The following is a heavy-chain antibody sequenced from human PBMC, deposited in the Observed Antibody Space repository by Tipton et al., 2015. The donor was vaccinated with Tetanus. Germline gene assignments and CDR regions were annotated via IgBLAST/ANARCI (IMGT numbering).Heavy chain of an antibody. CDR2: IYSGGDT. J-gene: IGHJ5*02. CDR3: TRDSHPTTGIIPS. Sequence: VQLVQSGGGLMQPGGSLRLSCAASGFTVTGNYMSWVRQAPGKGLEWVSVIYSGGDTYYADSGKGRFTIARDNSKNTRYLQMNSLRVEDTAVYYCTRDSHPTTGIIPSWGQGTLVTVSS. CDR1: GFTVTGNY. V-gene: IGHV3-53*01. D-gene: IGHD4-23*01.